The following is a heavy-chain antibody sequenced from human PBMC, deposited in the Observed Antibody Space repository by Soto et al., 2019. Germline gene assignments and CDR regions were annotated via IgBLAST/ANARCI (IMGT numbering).Heavy chain of an antibody. CDR1: GHTFTGYY. J-gene: IGHJ5*02. V-gene: IGHV1-2*02. D-gene: IGHD2-2*01. CDR3: ARGKAIDAEIYIWFDP. CDR2: INHNSGGT. Sequence: QVQPVQSGAEVKKPGASVKISCKASGHTFTGYYIHWVRQSPGQGLEWMGWINHNSGGTDYGQKFQDRVTMTRDTSISTVYMELTRLRSADTAVYSCARGKAIDAEIYIWFDPWGQGTLVTVSS.